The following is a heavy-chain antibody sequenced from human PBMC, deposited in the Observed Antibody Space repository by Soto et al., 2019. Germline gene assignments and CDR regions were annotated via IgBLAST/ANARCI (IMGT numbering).Heavy chain of an antibody. J-gene: IGHJ4*02. D-gene: IGHD1-26*01. Sequence: GGSLRLSCAASGFTVSSNYMSWVRQAPGKGLEWVSVIYSGGSTYYADSVKGRFTISRDNSKNTLYLQMNSLRAEDTAVYYCARVPWPRGVLYFDYWGQGTLVTVSS. CDR3: ARVPWPRGVLYFDY. CDR2: IYSGGST. CDR1: GFTVSSNY. V-gene: IGHV3-53*01.